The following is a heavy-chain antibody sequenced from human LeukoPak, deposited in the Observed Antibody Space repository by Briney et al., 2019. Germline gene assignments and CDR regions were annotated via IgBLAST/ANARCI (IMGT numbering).Heavy chain of an antibody. CDR2: INHSGST. J-gene: IGHJ3*02. D-gene: IGHD3-3*01. V-gene: IGHV4-34*01. CDR1: GGSFSGYY. CDR3: ARGPPRITIFGVVGAFDI. Sequence: SETLSLTCAVYGGSFSGYYWSWIRQPPGKGLEWIGEINHSGSTNYNPSLKSRVTISVDTSKNQFSLKLSSVTAADMAVYYCARGPPRITIFGVVGAFDIWGQGTMVTVSS.